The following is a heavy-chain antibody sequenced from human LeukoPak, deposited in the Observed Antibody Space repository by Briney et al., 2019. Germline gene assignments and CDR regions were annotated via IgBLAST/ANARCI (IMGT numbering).Heavy chain of an antibody. D-gene: IGHD3-22*01. CDR3: AKRPGYYYDSSGYYQPTDY. V-gene: IGHV3-23*01. CDR2: ISGSRGST. J-gene: IGHJ4*02. CDR1: GFTFSSYA. Sequence: GGSLRLSCAASGFTFSSYAMSWVRQAPGKGLEWVSAISGSRGSTYYADSVKGRFTISRDNSKNTLYLQVNSLRAEDTAVYYCAKRPGYYYDSSGYYQPTDYWGQGTLVTVSS.